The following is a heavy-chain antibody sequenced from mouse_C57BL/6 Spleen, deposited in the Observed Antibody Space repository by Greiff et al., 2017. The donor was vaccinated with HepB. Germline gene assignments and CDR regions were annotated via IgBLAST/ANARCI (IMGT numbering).Heavy chain of an antibody. J-gene: IGHJ1*03. D-gene: IGHD4-1*01. Sequence: QVQLQQPGAELVKPGASVKLSCKASGYTFTSYWMHWVKQRPGRGLEWIGRIDPNSGGTKYNEKFKSKATLTVDKPSSTAYMQLSSLTSEDSAVYYCATPQLTGHWYFDVWGTGTTVTVSS. V-gene: IGHV1-72*01. CDR2: IDPNSGGT. CDR1: GYTFTSYW. CDR3: ATPQLTGHWYFDV.